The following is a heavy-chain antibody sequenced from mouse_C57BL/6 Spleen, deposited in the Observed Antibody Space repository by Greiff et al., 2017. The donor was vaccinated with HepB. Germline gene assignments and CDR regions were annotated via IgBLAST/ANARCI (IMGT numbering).Heavy chain of an antibody. CDR2: IDPETGGT. J-gene: IGHJ2*01. V-gene: IGHV1-15*01. Sequence: QVQLKESGAELVRPGASVTLSCKASGYTFTDYEMHWVKQTPVHGLEWIGAIDPETGGTAYNQKFKGKAILTADKSSSTAYMELRSLTSEDSAVYYCTRWEDSTDSFDYWGQGTTLTVSS. CDR3: TRWEDSTDSFDY. D-gene: IGHD4-1*01. CDR1: GYTFTDYE.